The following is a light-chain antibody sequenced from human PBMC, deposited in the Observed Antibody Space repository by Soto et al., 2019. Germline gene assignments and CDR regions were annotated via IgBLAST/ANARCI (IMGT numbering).Light chain of an antibody. CDR3: QHMRT. J-gene: IGKJ1*01. Sequence: DIQMTQSPSTLSASVGDRVTITCRASQNINNWIAWYQQKPGKAPKFLIYDASTLESGVPSRFSGSGFGTEFSLTISSLQPDDFGSYYYQHMRTFGQGTKVEIK. CDR2: DAS. CDR1: QNINNW. V-gene: IGKV1-5*01.